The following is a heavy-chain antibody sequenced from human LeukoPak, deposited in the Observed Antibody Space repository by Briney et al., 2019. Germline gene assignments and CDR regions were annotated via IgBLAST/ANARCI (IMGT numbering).Heavy chain of an antibody. Sequence: GGSLRLSCAASGFNFSSYAMIWVGRAPGKGLEGVAAISGSGGSTYYADSVKGRFTISRDNSKNTLYLQMNSLRAEDTDVYYCAKGRIAVAGWEEGYWGQGTLVTVSS. V-gene: IGHV3-23*01. CDR3: AKGRIAVAGWEEGY. D-gene: IGHD6-19*01. J-gene: IGHJ4*02. CDR2: ISGSGGST. CDR1: GFNFSSYA.